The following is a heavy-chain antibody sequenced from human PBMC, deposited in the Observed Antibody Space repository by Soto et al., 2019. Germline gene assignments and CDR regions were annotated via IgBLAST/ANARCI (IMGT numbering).Heavy chain of an antibody. J-gene: IGHJ4*02. CDR2: IYYSGST. V-gene: IGHV4-59*01. D-gene: IGHD2-15*01. CDR1: GGSISGYY. Sequence: TSETLSLTCTVSGGSISGYYWSWIRQPPGKGLEWIGYIYYSGSTNYNPSLKSRVTISVDTSKNQFSLKLSSVTAADTAVYYCARSRGGGSCHDYWGQGTLVTVSS. CDR3: ARSRGGGSCHDY.